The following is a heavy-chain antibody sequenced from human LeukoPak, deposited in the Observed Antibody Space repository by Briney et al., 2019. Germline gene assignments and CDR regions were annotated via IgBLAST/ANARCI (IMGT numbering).Heavy chain of an antibody. CDR2: IKQDGSEK. D-gene: IGHD3-16*01. CDR1: GFTFSSYW. CDR3: ARTTTVGFRQYFDC. V-gene: IGHV3-7*01. Sequence: GGTLRLSCAASGFTFSSYWMSWVRQAPGEGLEWVANIKQDGSEKYYVDSVKGRFTISRDNAKNSLYLQMNSLRAEDTAVYYCARTTTVGFRQYFDCWGQGTLVTVSS. J-gene: IGHJ4*02.